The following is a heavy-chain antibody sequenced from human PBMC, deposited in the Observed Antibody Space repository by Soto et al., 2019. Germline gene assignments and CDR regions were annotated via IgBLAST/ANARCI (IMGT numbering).Heavy chain of an antibody. J-gene: IGHJ3*01. Sequence: EAELVESGGGLVQPGGSLTLSCAASGFIFSDYEVDWVRQAPGRGPEWISYISDGGTTIYYAASVKGRFTISRDDAKKSLYMHMNNLRLDDTAIYFCVKEYCTGGTCFDAFDLWGQRTVVTVSS. CDR2: ISDGGTTI. CDR1: GFIFSDYE. V-gene: IGHV3-48*03. D-gene: IGHD2-8*02. CDR3: VKEYCTGGTCFDAFDL.